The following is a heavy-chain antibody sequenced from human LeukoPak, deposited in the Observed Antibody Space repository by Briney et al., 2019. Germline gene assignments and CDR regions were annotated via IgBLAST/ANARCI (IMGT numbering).Heavy chain of an antibody. CDR2: INGGGDAT. CDR3: AKPTPVLSAAMAGSEN. D-gene: IGHD2-2*01. V-gene: IGHV3-23*01. J-gene: IGHJ1*01. Sequence: GGSLRLSCATSGFTFNNNAMSWVRQAPGKGLEWVSAINGGGDATEYADSVKGRFTISRDNSKNTLYLQMNSLRPEDTAVYYCAKPTPVLSAAMAGSENWGQGTLVTVSS. CDR1: GFTFNNNA.